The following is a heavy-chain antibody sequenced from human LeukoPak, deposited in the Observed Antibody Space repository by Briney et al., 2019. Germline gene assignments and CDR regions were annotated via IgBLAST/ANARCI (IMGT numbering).Heavy chain of an antibody. CDR2: IYYSGST. D-gene: IGHD2-8*02. Sequence: SETLSLTCTVSSGSISSYYWSWIRQPPGKGLEWIGYIYYSGSTNYNPSLKSRVTISVDTSKNQFSLKLSSVTAADTAVYYCARHSTGGPHFDYWGQGTLVTVSS. V-gene: IGHV4-59*08. CDR1: SGSISSYY. J-gene: IGHJ4*02. CDR3: ARHSTGGPHFDY.